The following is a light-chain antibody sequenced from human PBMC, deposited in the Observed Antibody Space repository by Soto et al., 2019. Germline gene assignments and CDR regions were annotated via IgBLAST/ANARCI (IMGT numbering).Light chain of an antibody. Sequence: QSDLAQPPSASLSPGQSVTISCTGTKNDIGVYDFVSWYQHHPGKAPRLIIYEVVQRPSGVPDRFSGSKSGNTASLTVSGLQAADEADYFCKSYAGSNTYVFGSGTKVTVL. CDR1: KNDIGVYDF. CDR3: KSYAGSNTYV. CDR2: EVV. V-gene: IGLV2-8*01. J-gene: IGLJ1*01.